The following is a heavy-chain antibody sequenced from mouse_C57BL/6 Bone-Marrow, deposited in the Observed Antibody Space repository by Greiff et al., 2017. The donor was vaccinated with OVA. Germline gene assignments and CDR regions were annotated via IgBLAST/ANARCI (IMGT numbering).Heavy chain of an antibody. J-gene: IGHJ3*01. CDR1: GYTFTSYW. V-gene: IGHV1-50*01. Sequence: LQQPGAELVKPGASVTLSCKASGYTFTSYWMQWVKQRPGQGLEWIGELDPSDSYTNYNQKFKGKATLTVDTSSSTAYMQLSSLTSEDSAVYYCARGDYYGSWFAYWGQGTLVTVSA. CDR2: LDPSDSYT. D-gene: IGHD1-1*01. CDR3: ARGDYYGSWFAY.